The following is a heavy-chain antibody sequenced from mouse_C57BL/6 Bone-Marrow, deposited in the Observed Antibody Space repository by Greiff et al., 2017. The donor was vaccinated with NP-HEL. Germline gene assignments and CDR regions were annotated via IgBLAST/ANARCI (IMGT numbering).Heavy chain of an antibody. CDR3: ARPDYYGSSFHFDY. V-gene: IGHV5-17*01. CDR1: GFTFSDYG. CDR2: ISSGSSTI. Sequence: EVMLVESGGGLVKPGGSLKLSCAASGFTFSDYGMHWVRQAPETGLEWVAYISSGSSTIYYADTVKGRFTISRDNAKNTLFLQMTSLRSEDTAMYYCARPDYYGSSFHFDYWGQGTTLTVSS. D-gene: IGHD1-1*01. J-gene: IGHJ2*01.